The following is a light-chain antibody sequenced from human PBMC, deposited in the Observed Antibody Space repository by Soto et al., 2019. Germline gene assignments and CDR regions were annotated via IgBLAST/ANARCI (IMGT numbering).Light chain of an antibody. CDR3: QQRGNWPPWT. CDR1: QTVGSC. J-gene: IGKJ1*01. Sequence: EIVLTQSPAILSLSPGERATLSCRASQTVGSCLAWYQQKPGQAPRLLIYDASNRATGIPARFSGSGSGTEVTLTISSLEPDDFAVYYCQQRGNWPPWTFGQGPEVEIK. CDR2: DAS. V-gene: IGKV3-11*01.